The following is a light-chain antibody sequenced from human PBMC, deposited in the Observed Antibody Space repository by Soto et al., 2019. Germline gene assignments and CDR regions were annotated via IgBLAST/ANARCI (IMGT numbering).Light chain of an antibody. V-gene: IGLV2-14*01. CDR1: SSDVGGYNY. J-gene: IGLJ2*01. CDR2: EVT. CDR3: SSYTSISTLV. Sequence: QSALTQPVSVSGSPGQSITISCTGTSSDVGGYNYVSWYQQHPGKAPKLMNYEVTKRPSGVSNRFSGSKSGNTASLTISGLQAEDESDYYCSSYTSISTLVFGGGTKLTVL.